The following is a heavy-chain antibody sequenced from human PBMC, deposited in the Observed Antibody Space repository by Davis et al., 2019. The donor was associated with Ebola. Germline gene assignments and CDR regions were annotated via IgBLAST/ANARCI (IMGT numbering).Heavy chain of an antibody. CDR1: GFTFDDYA. CDR2: ISGSGGST. Sequence: GESLKISCAASGFTFDDYAMTWVRQAPGKGLEWVSAISGSGGSTYYADSVKGRFTISRDNSKNTLYLQMNSLRPEDTAVYYCAHYYGSGSPDAAFDIWGQGTMVTVSS. CDR3: AHYYGSGSPDAAFDI. D-gene: IGHD3-10*01. J-gene: IGHJ3*02. V-gene: IGHV3-23*01.